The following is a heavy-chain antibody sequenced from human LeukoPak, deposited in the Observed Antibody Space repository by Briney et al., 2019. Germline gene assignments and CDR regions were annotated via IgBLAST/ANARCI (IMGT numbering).Heavy chain of an antibody. Sequence: APVKVSCKVSGYTLTELSMHWVRQAPGKGLEWMGGFDPEDGETIYAQKFQGRVTMTEDTSTDTAYVELSSLRSEDTAVYYCATDLRASRITIFGVVSRNDYYYGMDVWGQGTTVTVSS. CDR2: FDPEDGET. CDR1: GYTLTELS. CDR3: ATDLRASRITIFGVVSRNDYYYGMDV. D-gene: IGHD3-3*01. V-gene: IGHV1-24*01. J-gene: IGHJ6*02.